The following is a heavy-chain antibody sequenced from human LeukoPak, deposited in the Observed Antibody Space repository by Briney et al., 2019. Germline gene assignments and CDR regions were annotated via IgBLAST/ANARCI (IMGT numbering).Heavy chain of an antibody. V-gene: IGHV3-49*04. CDR3: TSALTYYYDSSGYYPPYYYYMDV. D-gene: IGHD3-22*01. J-gene: IGHJ6*03. CDR1: GFTFGDYA. CDR2: ITSKAYGGTT. Sequence: GGSLRLSCTASGFTFGDYAMSWVRQAPGKGLEWVGFITSKAYGGTTEYAASVKGRFTISRDDSKSIAYLQMNSLKTEDTAVYYCTSALTYYYDSSGYYPPYYYYMDVWGKGTTVTGSS.